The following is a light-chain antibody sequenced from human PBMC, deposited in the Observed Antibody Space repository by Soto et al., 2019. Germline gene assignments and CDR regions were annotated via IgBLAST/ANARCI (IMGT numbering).Light chain of an antibody. V-gene: IGLV2-8*01. CDR3: QSYDTSLGGVV. CDR1: SSDVGGYKY. Sequence: QSALAQPPSASGSPGQSVTISCTGTSSDVGGYKYVSWYQQHPGKAPKLILYEVSKRPSGVPDRFSGSKSGNTASLTASGLQAEDEADYYCQSYDTSLGGVVFGGGTKVTVL. J-gene: IGLJ3*02. CDR2: EVS.